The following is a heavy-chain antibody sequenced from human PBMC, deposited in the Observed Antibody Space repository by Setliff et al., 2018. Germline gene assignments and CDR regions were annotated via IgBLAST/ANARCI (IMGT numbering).Heavy chain of an antibody. Sequence: GASVKVSCKASGGTFSSYAISRVRQAPGQGLEWMGGIIPILGIANYAQKFQGRVTITADESTSTAYMELSSLRSEDTAVYYCARGYYGGDCYSDYWGQGTLVTVSS. D-gene: IGHD2-21*02. V-gene: IGHV1-69*10. J-gene: IGHJ4*02. CDR2: IIPILGIA. CDR1: GGTFSSYA. CDR3: ARGYYGGDCYSDY.